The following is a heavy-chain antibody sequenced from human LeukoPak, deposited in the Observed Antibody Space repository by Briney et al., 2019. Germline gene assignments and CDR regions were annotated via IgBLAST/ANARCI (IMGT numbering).Heavy chain of an antibody. D-gene: IGHD1-26*01. V-gene: IGHV4-39*07. Sequence: MASETLSLTCTVSGGSISSSSYYWGWIRQPPGKGLEWIGSIYYSGSTYYNPSLKSRVTISVDTSKNQFSLKLSSVTAADTAVYYCARDQWETDMLTGNEAFDIWGQGTMVTVSS. CDR1: GGSISSSSYY. J-gene: IGHJ3*02. CDR3: ARDQWETDMLTGNEAFDI. CDR2: IYYSGST.